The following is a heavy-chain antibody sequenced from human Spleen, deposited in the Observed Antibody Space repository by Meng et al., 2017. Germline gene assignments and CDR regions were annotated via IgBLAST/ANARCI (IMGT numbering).Heavy chain of an antibody. D-gene: IGHD3-3*01. V-gene: IGHV3-74*01. Sequence: EVQLVESGGVLVPQGGSLRLSCAASGFTFSSYVMHWVRQVPGEGLSWVSRTNSDGSITNYAVSVRGRFTISRDDAKNTVYLQMNSLRVEDTAVYYCARDFGGWYDVWGQGTLVTVSS. J-gene: IGHJ5*02. CDR3: ARDFGGWYDV. CDR1: GFTFSSYV. CDR2: TNSDGSIT.